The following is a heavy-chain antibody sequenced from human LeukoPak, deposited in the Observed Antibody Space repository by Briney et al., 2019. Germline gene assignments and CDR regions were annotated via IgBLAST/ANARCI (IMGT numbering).Heavy chain of an antibody. J-gene: IGHJ4*02. CDR3: ARAPYSGSYTGLDY. V-gene: IGHV3-11*06. CDR2: TSSSSSYT. D-gene: IGHD1-26*01. Sequence: GGSLRLSCAASGFTFSDYYMSWIRQAPGKGLEWVSYTSSSSSYTNYADSVKGRFTISRDNAKNSLYLQMNSLRAEDTAVYYCARAPYSGSYTGLDYWGQGTLVTASS. CDR1: GFTFSDYY.